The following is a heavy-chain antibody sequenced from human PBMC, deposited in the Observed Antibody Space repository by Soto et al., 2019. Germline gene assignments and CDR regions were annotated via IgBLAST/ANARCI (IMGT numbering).Heavy chain of an antibody. V-gene: IGHV3-15*01. Sequence: GGSLRLSCAASGFTFSNAWMSWVRQAPGKGLEWVGRIKSKTDGGTTDYAAPVKGRFTISRDDSKNTLYLQMNSLKTEDTAVYYCTTETYSSSSGFDYWGQGTLVTVSS. CDR1: GFTFSNAW. D-gene: IGHD6-6*01. J-gene: IGHJ4*02. CDR2: IKSKTDGGTT. CDR3: TTETYSSSSGFDY.